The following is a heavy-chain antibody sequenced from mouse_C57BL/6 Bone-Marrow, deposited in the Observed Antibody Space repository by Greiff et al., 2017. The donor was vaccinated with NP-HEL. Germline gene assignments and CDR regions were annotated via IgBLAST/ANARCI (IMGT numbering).Heavy chain of an antibody. CDR3: ARWRDSSGYAWFAY. Sequence: DVHLVESGGGLVKPGGSLKLSCAASGFTFSDYGMHWVRQAPEKGLEWVAYISSGSSTIYYADTVKGRFTISRDNAKNTLFLQMTSLRSEDTAMYYCARWRDSSGYAWFAYWGQGTLVTVSA. J-gene: IGHJ3*01. CDR2: ISSGSSTI. V-gene: IGHV5-17*01. CDR1: GFTFSDYG. D-gene: IGHD3-2*02.